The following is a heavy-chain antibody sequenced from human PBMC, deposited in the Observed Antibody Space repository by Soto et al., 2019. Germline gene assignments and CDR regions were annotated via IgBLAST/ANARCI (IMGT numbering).Heavy chain of an antibody. Sequence: ASVKVSCKASGYTFTSYAMHWVRQAPGQRLEWMGWINAGNGNTKYSQKFQGRVTITRDTSASTAYMELSSLRSEDTAVYYCARDRTNLRGGIAVAGTLNYWGQGTLVTVSS. D-gene: IGHD6-19*01. J-gene: IGHJ4*02. CDR3: ARDRTNLRGGIAVAGTLNY. V-gene: IGHV1-3*01. CDR2: INAGNGNT. CDR1: GYTFTSYA.